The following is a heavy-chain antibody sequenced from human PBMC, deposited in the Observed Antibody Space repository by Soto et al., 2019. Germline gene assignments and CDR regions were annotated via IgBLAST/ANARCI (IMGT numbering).Heavy chain of an antibody. D-gene: IGHD5-18*01. Sequence: QVQLVESGGGVVQPGRSLRLSCAASGFTFSSYAMHWVRQAPGKGLEWVAVISSDGSNKYYADSVKGRFTISRDNSKNTLYLQMNSLRAEDTAVYYCARAARGYSYCWNHYYYGMDVWGHGTTVTVSS. J-gene: IGHJ6*02. CDR3: ARAARGYSYCWNHYYYGMDV. CDR2: ISSDGSNK. V-gene: IGHV3-30-3*01. CDR1: GFTFSSYA.